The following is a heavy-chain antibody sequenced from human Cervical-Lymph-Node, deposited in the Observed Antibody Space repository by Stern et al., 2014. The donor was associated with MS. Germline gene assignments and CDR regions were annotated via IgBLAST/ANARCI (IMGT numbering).Heavy chain of an antibody. Sequence: EVQLVESGGGLVQPGGSLRLSCAVFGFTFSDYYMDWVRQAPGKGLEWVGRSRNKLNSHTTEYATSVKGRFTISRDESKNLLYLQMNSLKTEDTAVYYCGREGERDAFDIWGQGTMVTVSS. CDR2: SRNKLNSHTT. CDR1: GFTFSDYY. D-gene: IGHD1-26*01. CDR3: GREGERDAFDI. J-gene: IGHJ3*02. V-gene: IGHV3-72*01.